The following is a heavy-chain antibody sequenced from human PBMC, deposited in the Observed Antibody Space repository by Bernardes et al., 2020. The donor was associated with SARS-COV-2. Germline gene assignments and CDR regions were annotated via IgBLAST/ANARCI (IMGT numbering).Heavy chain of an antibody. CDR1: GFTFVSYA. CDR3: ANRGDNEA. D-gene: IGHD3-16*01. V-gene: IGHV3-23*01. Sequence: GGSLRLSCAASGFTFVSYAMTWVRQAPGKGLEWVSTISSSGGSTYYADSVKGRFTISRDNSKNTLYLQMNSLRAEDTAVYYCANRGDNEAWGQGTLVTVSS. J-gene: IGHJ5*02. CDR2: ISSSGGST.